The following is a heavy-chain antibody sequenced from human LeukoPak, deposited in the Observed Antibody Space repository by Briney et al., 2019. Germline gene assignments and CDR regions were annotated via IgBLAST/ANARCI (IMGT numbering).Heavy chain of an antibody. V-gene: IGHV3-21*01. D-gene: IGHD6-6*01. J-gene: IGHJ3*01. CDR2: ISSSGSSV. Sequence: GGSLRLSCAASEFTFSSHFMNWVRQAPGKGLEWVSSISSSGSSVLYADSLKGRITISRDNAKNSLYLQMRSLRPEDTAVYYCARERYSRSSHDALDLWGRGTMVTVSS. CDR1: EFTFSSHF. CDR3: ARERYSRSSHDALDL.